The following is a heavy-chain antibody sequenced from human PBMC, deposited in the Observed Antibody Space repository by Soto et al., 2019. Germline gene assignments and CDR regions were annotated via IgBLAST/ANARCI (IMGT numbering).Heavy chain of an antibody. V-gene: IGHV1-18*01. CDR2: ISTYNGNT. D-gene: IGHD2-15*01. CDR1: GYTFTSHG. J-gene: IGHJ4*02. CDR3: ARDHRFCSGGSCYVSDY. Sequence: ASVKVSCKASGYTFTSHGISWVRQAPGQGLEWMGEISTYNGNTNYAQKFQGRVTMTTDTSTTTAYMELGSLRSDDTAVYYCARDHRFCSGGSCYVSDYWGQGTLVTVSS.